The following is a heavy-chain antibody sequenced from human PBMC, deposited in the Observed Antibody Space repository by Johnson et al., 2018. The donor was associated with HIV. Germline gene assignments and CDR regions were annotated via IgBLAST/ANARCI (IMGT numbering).Heavy chain of an antibody. Sequence: MQLVESGGGLVQPGGSLRLSCSASGFIFSTSWMNWVRQAPGEGLEWVANIKQDGSEKYYVDSVKGRFTISRDNAKNSLYLQMDSLRAEDTAMYYCARVGNGDYGWSFDIWGQGTTVTISS. J-gene: IGHJ3*02. D-gene: IGHD4-17*01. CDR2: IKQDGSEK. CDR1: GFIFSTSW. V-gene: IGHV3-7*02. CDR3: ARVGNGDYGWSFDI.